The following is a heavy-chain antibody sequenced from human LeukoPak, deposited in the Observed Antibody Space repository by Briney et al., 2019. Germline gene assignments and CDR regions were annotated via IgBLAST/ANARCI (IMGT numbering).Heavy chain of an antibody. Sequence: GGSLRLSCAASGFTFSTYNLNWVRQAPGGGLEWVSYISSSSSTIYYADSVKGRFTISRDNAKNSLYLQMNSLRDDDTAVYFCARVWNGQQLVLGDYWGQGTLVTVSS. CDR3: ARVWNGQQLVLGDY. D-gene: IGHD6-13*01. J-gene: IGHJ4*02. V-gene: IGHV3-48*02. CDR2: ISSSSSTI. CDR1: GFTFSTYN.